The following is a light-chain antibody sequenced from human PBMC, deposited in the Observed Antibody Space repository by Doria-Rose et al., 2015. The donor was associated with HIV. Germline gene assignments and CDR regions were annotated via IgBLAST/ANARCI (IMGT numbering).Light chain of an antibody. J-gene: IGKJ1*01. CDR2: DAT. V-gene: IGKV3-20*01. CDR3: QQYSTSPET. Sequence: SRRASQTVYSTYLAWYQHKPGQAPRLLIYDATRGATGIPDRFGGSGSGRDFTLTISRLEPEDFAVYYCQQYSTSPETFGQGTKVQF. CDR1: QTVYSTY.